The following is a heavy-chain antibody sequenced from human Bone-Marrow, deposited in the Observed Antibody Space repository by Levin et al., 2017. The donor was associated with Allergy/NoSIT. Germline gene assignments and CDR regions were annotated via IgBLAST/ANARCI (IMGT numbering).Heavy chain of an antibody. J-gene: IGHJ4*02. CDR2: ISGSGGST. CDR3: AKDPFQYSSSWTPFYFDY. Sequence: GGSLRLSCAASGFTFSSYAMSWVRQAPGKGLEWVSAISGSGGSTYYADSVKGRFTISRDNSKNTLYLQMNSLRAEDTAVYYCAKDPFQYSSSWTPFYFDYWGQGTLVTVSS. D-gene: IGHD6-13*01. V-gene: IGHV3-23*01. CDR1: GFTFSSYA.